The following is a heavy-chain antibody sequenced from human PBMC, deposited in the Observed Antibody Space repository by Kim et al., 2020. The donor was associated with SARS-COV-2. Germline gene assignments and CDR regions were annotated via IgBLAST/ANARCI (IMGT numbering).Heavy chain of an antibody. CDR1: GFTFSSYS. V-gene: IGHV3-21*01. CDR3: ARDDVWRDGSGGYGPGGMDV. J-gene: IGHJ6*02. CDR2: ISSASSYI. D-gene: IGHD3-10*01. Sequence: GGSLRLSCAGFGFTFSSYSMNWVRQAPGKGLEWVSSISSASSYIYYADSVKGRFTISRDNAKNSLSLQMNSLRAEDTAVYYCARDDVWRDGSGGYGPGGMDVWGQGAPVTVSS.